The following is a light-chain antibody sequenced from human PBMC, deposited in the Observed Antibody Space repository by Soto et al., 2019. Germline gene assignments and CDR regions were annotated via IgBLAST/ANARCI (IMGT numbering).Light chain of an antibody. CDR1: SSNIGGNS. J-gene: IGLJ1*01. Sequence: QSVMTQPPSVSAAPGQKVTISCSGSSSNIGGNSVSWYQQLPGTAPKLLIYGDDKRPSGIPDRFSGSKSGTSATLGITGFQTGDEADYYCGSWDSSLSADVFATGTKVTVL. CDR3: GSWDSSLSADV. V-gene: IGLV1-51*01. CDR2: GDD.